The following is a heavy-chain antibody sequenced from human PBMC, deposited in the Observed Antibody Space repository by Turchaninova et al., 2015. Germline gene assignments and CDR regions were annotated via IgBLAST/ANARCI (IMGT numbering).Heavy chain of an antibody. CDR2: NNAGNGNT. V-gene: IGHV1-3*01. J-gene: IGHJ4*02. Sequence: QVQLVQSGAEVKKPGASVTVACKASGYTFTTYAMHWVRRAPGQRPELMGWNNAGNGNTKYSQKCQGRVTITRDTSATTAYMELSSLKSEDTAVYYCARDGYCSDGSCYMIFGYWGQGTLVTVSS. D-gene: IGHD2-15*01. CDR3: ARDGYCSDGSCYMIFGY. CDR1: GYTFTTYA.